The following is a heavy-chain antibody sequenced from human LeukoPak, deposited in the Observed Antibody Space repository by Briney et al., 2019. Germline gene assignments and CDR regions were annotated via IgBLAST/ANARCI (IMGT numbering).Heavy chain of an antibody. Sequence: SETLSLTCTVSGGSISSYYWSWIRQPPGKGLEWIGYIYYSGSTNYNPSLKSRVTISVDTSKNQFSLKLSSVTAADTAVYYCARHGDEGTRLGYFQHWGQGTLVTVSS. V-gene: IGHV4-59*08. D-gene: IGHD3-16*01. CDR3: ARHGDEGTRLGYFQH. CDR1: GGSISSYY. CDR2: IYYSGST. J-gene: IGHJ1*01.